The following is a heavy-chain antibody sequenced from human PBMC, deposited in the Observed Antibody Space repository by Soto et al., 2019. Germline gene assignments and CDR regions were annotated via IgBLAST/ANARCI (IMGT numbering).Heavy chain of an antibody. CDR3: AREGGAYCGGDCYPDAFDI. D-gene: IGHD2-21*02. J-gene: IGHJ3*02. CDR2: IIPIFGTA. V-gene: IGHV1-69*13. Sequence: GASVRVSCKATGGTFSSYAISWVRQAPGQGLEWMGGIIPIFGTANYAQKFQGRVTITADESTSIAYMELSSLRSEDTAVYYCAREGGAYCGGDCYPDAFDIWGQGTMVTVSS. CDR1: GGTFSSYA.